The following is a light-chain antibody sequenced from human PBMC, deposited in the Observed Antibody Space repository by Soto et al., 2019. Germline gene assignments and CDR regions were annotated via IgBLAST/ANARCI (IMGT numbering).Light chain of an antibody. CDR2: GAS. V-gene: IGKV3-20*01. J-gene: IGKJ1*01. CDR1: QSVSSNY. Sequence: EIVLTQSPGTLSLSPGERATLSCRASQSVSSNYLAWYQQKPGQAPRIVIYGASNRATGIPDRFSASGSGTDFTLTISRLEPEDFVVYYCQQYGSSPQTFGQGTKVEIK. CDR3: QQYGSSPQT.